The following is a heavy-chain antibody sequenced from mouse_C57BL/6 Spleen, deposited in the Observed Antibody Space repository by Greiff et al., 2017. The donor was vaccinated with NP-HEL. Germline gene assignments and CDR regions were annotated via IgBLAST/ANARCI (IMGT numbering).Heavy chain of an antibody. CDR3: ARHEDNYYGSRPYWYFDV. Sequence: QVQLQQSGAELVKPGASVKLSCKASGYTFTEYTIHWVKQRSGQGLEWIGWFYPGSGSIKYNEKFKDKATLTADKSSSTVYMELSRLTSEDSAVYFCARHEDNYYGSRPYWYFDVWGTGTTVTVSS. V-gene: IGHV1-62-2*01. J-gene: IGHJ1*03. CDR2: FYPGSGSI. D-gene: IGHD1-1*01. CDR1: GYTFTEYT.